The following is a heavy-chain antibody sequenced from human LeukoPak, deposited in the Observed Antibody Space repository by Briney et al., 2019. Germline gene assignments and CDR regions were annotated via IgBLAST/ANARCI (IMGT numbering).Heavy chain of an antibody. Sequence: PGGSLRLSCATSGFVFTSYWTSWVRQAPGKGLEWVANIRQDGSEKYYVDSVKGRFTISRDNAKNSLYLQMDSLRVDDTAVYYCVRGLQSRAYWGQGTLVTVSS. CDR2: IRQDGSEK. CDR3: VRGLQSRAY. J-gene: IGHJ4*02. V-gene: IGHV3-7*01. CDR1: GFVFTSYW.